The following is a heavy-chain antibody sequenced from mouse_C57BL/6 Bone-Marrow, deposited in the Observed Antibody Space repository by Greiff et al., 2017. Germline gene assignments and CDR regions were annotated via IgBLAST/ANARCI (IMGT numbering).Heavy chain of an antibody. Sequence: VQLVESGAELARPGASVQMSCKASGYTFTSYTMHWVKQRPGQGLEWIGYINPSSGYTKYNQKFKDKATLTADKSSSTAYMQRSSLTSEDSAVYDCARRLTGTRGDYWGQGTTLTVSS. D-gene: IGHD4-1*01. CDR3: ARRLTGTRGDY. CDR1: GYTFTSYT. J-gene: IGHJ2*01. V-gene: IGHV1-4*01. CDR2: INPSSGYT.